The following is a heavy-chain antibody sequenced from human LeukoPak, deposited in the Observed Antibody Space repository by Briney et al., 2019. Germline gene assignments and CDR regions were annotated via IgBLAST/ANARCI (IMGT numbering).Heavy chain of an antibody. CDR3: AKDLANPIAVAGTGFDY. V-gene: IGHV3-23*01. Sequence: PGGSLRLSCAASGFTFSSYAMSWVRQAPGKGLEWVSAISGSGGSTYYADSVKGRFTISRDNSKNTLYLQMNSLRAEDTAVYYCAKDLANPIAVAGTGFDYWGQGTLVTVSS. CDR2: ISGSGGST. J-gene: IGHJ4*02. CDR1: GFTFSSYA. D-gene: IGHD6-19*01.